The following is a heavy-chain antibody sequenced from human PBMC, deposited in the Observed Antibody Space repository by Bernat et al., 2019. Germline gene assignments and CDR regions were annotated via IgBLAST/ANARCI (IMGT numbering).Heavy chain of an antibody. CDR3: ARDGGYSSSWYYYYYGMDV. CDR1: GFTFSSYG. V-gene: IGHV3-33*01. J-gene: IGHJ6*02. Sequence: QVQLVESGGGVVQPGRSLRLSCAASGFTFSSYGMHWVRQAPGKGLEWVAVIWYDGSNKYYADSVKGRFTISRDNSKNTLYLQMNSLRAEDTAVYYCARDGGYSSSWYYYYYGMDVWGQGTTVTVSS. CDR2: IWYDGSNK. D-gene: IGHD6-13*01.